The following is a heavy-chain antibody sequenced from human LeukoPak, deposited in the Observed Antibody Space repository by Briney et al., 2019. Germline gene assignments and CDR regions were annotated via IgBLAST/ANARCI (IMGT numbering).Heavy chain of an antibody. D-gene: IGHD6-19*01. J-gene: IGHJ4*02. CDR2: IWHDGSNE. CDR1: GFTFSAFG. Sequence: GGSLRLSCAASGFTFSAFGMHWVRQAPGKGLEWVALIWHDGSNEKYADSVKGRITISGDNSKNTLYLQMNSLRAEDTAVYYCARWSRYSSGWYELVYWGQGILVTVSS. CDR3: ARWSRYSSGWYELVY. V-gene: IGHV3-33*01.